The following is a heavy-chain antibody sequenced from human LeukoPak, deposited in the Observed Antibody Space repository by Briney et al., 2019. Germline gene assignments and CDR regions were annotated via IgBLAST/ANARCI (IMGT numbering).Heavy chain of an antibody. CDR2: TSYSGST. Sequence: TLSLTCTVSGGSINSGGYYWSWIRQHPGKGLEWTGYTSYSGSTFYNPSLKSRVTISLDTSKNQFSLRLSSVSAADTAVYFCTVGPHHYFDSWGQGTLVTVSS. J-gene: IGHJ4*02. CDR1: GGSINSGGYY. V-gene: IGHV4-31*03. D-gene: IGHD4-11*01. CDR3: TVGPHHYFDS.